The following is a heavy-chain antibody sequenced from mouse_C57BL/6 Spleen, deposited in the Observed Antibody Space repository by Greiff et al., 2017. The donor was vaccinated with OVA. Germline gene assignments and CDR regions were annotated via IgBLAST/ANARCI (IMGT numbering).Heavy chain of an antibody. J-gene: IGHJ4*01. CDR1: GYTFTDYN. V-gene: IGHV1-22*01. Sequence: EVKLMESGPELVKPGASVKMSCKASGYTFTDYNMHWVKQSHGKSLEWIGYINPNNGGTSYNQKFKGKATLTVNKSSSTAYMELRSLTSEDSAVYYCAAWSFYAMDYWGQGTSVTVSS. CDR3: AAWSFYAMDY. CDR2: INPNNGGT.